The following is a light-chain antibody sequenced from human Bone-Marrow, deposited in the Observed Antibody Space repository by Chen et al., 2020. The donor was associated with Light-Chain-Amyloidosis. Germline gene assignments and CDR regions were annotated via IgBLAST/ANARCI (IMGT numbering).Light chain of an antibody. J-gene: IGLJ2*01. CDR3: QSADSSGSYEVI. CDR2: RDA. Sequence: SYELTQPPSVSVSPGQTARITCSGDDLPTKYAYWYQQKPGQAPVLVIHRDAERPSGSSERLSGSSSGTTATLTSSGDQAEDEADYHCQSADSSGSYEVIFGGGTKLTVL. CDR1: DLPTKY. V-gene: IGLV3-25*03.